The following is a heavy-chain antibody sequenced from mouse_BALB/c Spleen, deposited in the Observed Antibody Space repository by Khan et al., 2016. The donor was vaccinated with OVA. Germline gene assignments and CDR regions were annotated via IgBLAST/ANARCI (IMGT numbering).Heavy chain of an antibody. D-gene: IGHD2-4*01. CDR1: GYSITSEYA. Sequence: VQLKESGPGLVKPSLSLSLTCTVTGYSITSEYAWNWIRQFPGNKLEWMGYIDYSGNTRSNPSLKSRTSITRDTFKNQFFLQLNSVTAEDTATYYCARKDYYDYDPFPYWGQGTLVTVSA. CDR3: ARKDYYDYDPFPY. J-gene: IGHJ3*01. CDR2: IDYSGNT. V-gene: IGHV3-2*02.